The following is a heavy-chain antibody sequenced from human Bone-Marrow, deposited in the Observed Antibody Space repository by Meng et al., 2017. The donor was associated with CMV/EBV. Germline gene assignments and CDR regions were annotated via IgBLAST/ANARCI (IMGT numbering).Heavy chain of an antibody. D-gene: IGHD3-3*01. J-gene: IGHJ4*02. CDR3: ARTAYYDFWSGYPLDY. V-gene: IGHV4-31*02. CDR2: TYYDGTT. CDR1: PLKSGGNS. Sequence: PLKSGGNSWSWIRHLPEKGLEWIGYTYYDGTTHYDWSLRSRVTISVDTSKNQFSLKLSSVTAADTAVYYCARTAYYDFWSGYPLDYWGQGTLVTVSS.